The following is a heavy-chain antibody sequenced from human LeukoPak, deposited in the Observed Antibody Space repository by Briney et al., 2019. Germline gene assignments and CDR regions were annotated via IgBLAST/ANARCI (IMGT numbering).Heavy chain of an antibody. Sequence: PGGSLRLSCAASGFTFSNYWMHWVRQAPGKGLEWVAVISYDGSNKYYADSVKGRFTISRDNSKNTLYLQMNSLRAEDTAVYYCARGSRITMIVAGLDDEYFQHWGQGTLVTVSS. CDR1: GFTFSNYW. CDR3: ARGSRITMIVAGLDDEYFQH. J-gene: IGHJ1*01. CDR2: ISYDGSNK. V-gene: IGHV3-30*03. D-gene: IGHD3-22*01.